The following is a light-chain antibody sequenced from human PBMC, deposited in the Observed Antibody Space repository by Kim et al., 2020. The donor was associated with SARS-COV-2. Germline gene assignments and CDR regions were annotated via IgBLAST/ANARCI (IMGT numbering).Light chain of an antibody. CDR3: QAWDISIVV. CDR1: KLGDKY. J-gene: IGLJ2*01. CDR2: QDS. Sequence: SYALTQPPSVSVSPGQTASITCSGDKLGDKYACWYQQKPGQSPVLVIYQDSKRPSGIPERFSGSNSGNTATLTISGTQAMDEADYYCQAWDISIVVFGGGTQLTVL. V-gene: IGLV3-1*01.